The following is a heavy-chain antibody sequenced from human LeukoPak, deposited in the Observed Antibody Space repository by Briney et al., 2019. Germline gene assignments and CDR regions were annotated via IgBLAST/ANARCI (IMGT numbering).Heavy chain of an antibody. J-gene: IGHJ6*03. V-gene: IGHV1-8*01. Sequence: GASVKVSCKASGYTFTSYDINWVRLATGQGLEWMGWMNPNSGNTGYAQKFQGRVTMTRNTSISTAYMELSSLRSEDTAVYYCARGPLGYYYDSSGYYSYYYYYYMDVWGKGTTVTVSS. CDR3: ARGPLGYYYDSSGYYSYYYYYYMDV. CDR1: GYTFTSYD. CDR2: MNPNSGNT. D-gene: IGHD3-22*01.